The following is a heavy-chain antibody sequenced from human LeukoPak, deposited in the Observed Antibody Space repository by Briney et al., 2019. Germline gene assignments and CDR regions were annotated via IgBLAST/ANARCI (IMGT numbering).Heavy chain of an antibody. D-gene: IGHD3-22*01. V-gene: IGHV3-30*02. Sequence: GGSLRLSCAASGFTFSSYGMHWVRQAPGKGLEWVAFIRYDGSNKYYADSVKGRFTISRDNSKNTLYLQMNSLRAEDTAVYYCAKVDNAHYYDSSGYLVYWGQGTLVTVSS. J-gene: IGHJ4*02. CDR2: IRYDGSNK. CDR3: AKVDNAHYYDSSGYLVY. CDR1: GFTFSSYG.